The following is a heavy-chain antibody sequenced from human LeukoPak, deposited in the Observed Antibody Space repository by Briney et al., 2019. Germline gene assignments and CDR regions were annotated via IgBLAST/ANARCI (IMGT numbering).Heavy chain of an antibody. CDR1: GYTFSNYW. Sequence: GESLKISCRGSGYTFSNYWIGWVRQMPGKGLEWMAIIIPGDSDRRYSPSFQGQVTISADRSIRTAYLRWSSLKASDTAIYYCARLSWDQYFFDYWGQGTLVTVSS. CDR2: IIPGDSDR. V-gene: IGHV5-51*01. D-gene: IGHD6-13*01. J-gene: IGHJ4*02. CDR3: ARLSWDQYFFDY.